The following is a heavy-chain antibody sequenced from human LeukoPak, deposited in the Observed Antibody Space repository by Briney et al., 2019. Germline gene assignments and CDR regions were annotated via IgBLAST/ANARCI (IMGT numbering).Heavy chain of an antibody. CDR2: ISGSGGDT. CDR1: GFAFTSYT. J-gene: IGHJ4*02. V-gene: IGHV3-23*01. Sequence: GGSLRLSCAASGFAFTSYTMSWVRQAPGKGLEWVAAISGSGGDTDYADSVKGRFTISRDNSKNTLYLQMNSLGDEDTAVYYCAKDIHFLTDYDYWGQGTLVIVSS. D-gene: IGHD3/OR15-3a*01. CDR3: AKDIHFLTDYDY.